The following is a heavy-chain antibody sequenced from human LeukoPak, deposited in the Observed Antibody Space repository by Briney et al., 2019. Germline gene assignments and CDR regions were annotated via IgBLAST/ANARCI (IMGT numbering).Heavy chain of an antibody. Sequence: SETLSLTCTVSGDSISSGFYYWSWIRQPAGKGLEWIGRVYKSGTTNYNPSLKSRVTISVDTSKNQFSLKLSSVTAADTAVYYCAIENRYSSGWYDWFDPWGQGTLVTVSS. CDR3: AIENRYSSGWYDWFDP. CDR2: VYKSGTT. CDR1: GDSISSGFYY. J-gene: IGHJ5*02. D-gene: IGHD6-19*01. V-gene: IGHV4-61*02.